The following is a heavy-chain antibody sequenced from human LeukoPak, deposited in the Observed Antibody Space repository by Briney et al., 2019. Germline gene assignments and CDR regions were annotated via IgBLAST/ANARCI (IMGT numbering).Heavy chain of an antibody. V-gene: IGHV1-24*01. CDR3: ATVHSYNWNEDYYFDY. D-gene: IGHD1-20*01. CDR1: GYTLTELS. J-gene: IGHJ4*02. CDR2: FDPEDGET. Sequence: GASVKVSCKVSGYTLTELSMHWVRQAPGKGLEWMGGFDPEDGETIYAQKFQGRVTMTEDTSTDTAYMELSSLRSEDTAVYYCATVHSYNWNEDYYFDYWGQGTLVTVSS.